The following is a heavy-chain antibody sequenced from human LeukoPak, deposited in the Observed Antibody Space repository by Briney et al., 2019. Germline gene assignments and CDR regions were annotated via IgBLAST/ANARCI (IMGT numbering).Heavy chain of an antibody. CDR2: IYYTGST. CDR3: AANSADYNTLGSSYKV. CDR1: GGSISSSSYY. J-gene: IGHJ4*02. Sequence: SETLSLTCTVSGGSISSSSYYWGGIRQPPGKGLEWIGSIYYTGSTYYSPSLKSRVTISVDTSKNQFSLKLNSVTAADTAVFYCAANSADYNTLGSSYKVWGQGTLVTVSS. D-gene: IGHD3-10*01. V-gene: IGHV4-39*01.